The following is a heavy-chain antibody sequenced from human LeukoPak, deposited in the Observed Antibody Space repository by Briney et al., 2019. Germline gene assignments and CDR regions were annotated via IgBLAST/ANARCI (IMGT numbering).Heavy chain of an antibody. CDR3: ARDWTSYDYVWGSYRPNWFDP. D-gene: IGHD3-16*02. CDR1: GGSFSGYY. V-gene: IGHV4-34*01. J-gene: IGHJ5*02. Sequence: SETLSLTCAVYGGSFSGYYWSWIRQPPGKGLEWIGEINHSGSTNYNPSLKSRVTISVDTSKNQFSLKLSSVTAADTAVYYCARDWTSYDYVWGSYRPNWFDPWGQGTLVTVSS. CDR2: INHSGST.